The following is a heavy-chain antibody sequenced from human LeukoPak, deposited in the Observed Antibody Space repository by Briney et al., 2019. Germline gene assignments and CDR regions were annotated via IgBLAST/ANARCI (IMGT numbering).Heavy chain of an antibody. V-gene: IGHV3-30*18. CDR3: AKDGSSSWYLYSYYMDV. Sequence: GGSLRPSCAASRFTFSNYGMHWVRQAPGKGLEWVAVISYDGSNKCYADSVKGRFTISRDNSKNTLYLQMNSLRAEDTAVYYCAKDGSSSWYLYSYYMDVWGKGTTVTISS. CDR2: ISYDGSNK. CDR1: RFTFSNYG. D-gene: IGHD6-13*01. J-gene: IGHJ6*03.